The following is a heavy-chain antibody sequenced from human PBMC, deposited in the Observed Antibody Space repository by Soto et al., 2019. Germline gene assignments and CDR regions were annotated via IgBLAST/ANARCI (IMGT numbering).Heavy chain of an antibody. D-gene: IGHD6-19*01. CDR2: INAGNGNT. Sequence: QVQLVQSGAEVKKPGASVKVSCKASGYTFTSYAIHWVRQAPGQRLEWMGWINAGNGNTKYSQKFQDRVTITRDTSASTAYMELSSLRSEDTAVYYSARDLGGWPDYWGQGTLVTVSS. J-gene: IGHJ4*02. CDR3: ARDLGGWPDY. V-gene: IGHV1-3*01. CDR1: GYTFTSYA.